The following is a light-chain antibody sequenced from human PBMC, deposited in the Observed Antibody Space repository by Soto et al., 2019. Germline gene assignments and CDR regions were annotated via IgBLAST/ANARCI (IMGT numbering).Light chain of an antibody. CDR3: HQFASSLT. CDR2: GAS. J-gene: IGKJ1*01. Sequence: EIVLTQSPGTLSLSPGERATLSCRASQTFSSSFFAWYQQKPGQAPRLLIYGASTRATGIPDRLSGRASGKDFTLTFSRLEPEDFAVYFCHQFASSLTFGQGTKVDIK. CDR1: QTFSSSF. V-gene: IGKV3-20*01.